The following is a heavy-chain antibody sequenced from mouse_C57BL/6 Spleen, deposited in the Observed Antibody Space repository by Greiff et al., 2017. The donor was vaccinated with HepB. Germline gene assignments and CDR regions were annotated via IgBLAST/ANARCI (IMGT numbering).Heavy chain of an antibody. V-gene: IGHV3-6*01. Sequence: EVKVEESGPGLVKPSQSLSLTCSVTGYSITSGYYWNWIRQFPGNKLEWMGYISYDGSNNYNPSLKNRISITRDTSKNQFFLKLNSVTTEDTATYYCARSMVTEYFDYWGQGTTLTVSS. CDR2: ISYDGSN. CDR1: GYSITSGYY. D-gene: IGHD2-2*01. J-gene: IGHJ2*01. CDR3: ARSMVTEYFDY.